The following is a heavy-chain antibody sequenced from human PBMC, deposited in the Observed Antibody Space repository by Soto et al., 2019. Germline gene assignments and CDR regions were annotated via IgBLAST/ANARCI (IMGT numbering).Heavy chain of an antibody. Sequence: GGSLRLSCAASGFTFSSFDMNWVRQAPGKGLEWVSGVTASGSITSYADSAKGRFTISRDNAKNTMYLQMNSLRAEDTAVYYCAKGDCSGVTCYRGFDYWGQGTLVTVSS. J-gene: IGHJ4*02. CDR2: VTASGSIT. D-gene: IGHD6-19*01. V-gene: IGHV3-23*01. CDR1: GFTFSSFD. CDR3: AKGDCSGVTCYRGFDY.